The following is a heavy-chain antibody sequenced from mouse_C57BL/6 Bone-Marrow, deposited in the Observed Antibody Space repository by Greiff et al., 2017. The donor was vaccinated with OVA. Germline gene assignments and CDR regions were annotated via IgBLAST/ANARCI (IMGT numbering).Heavy chain of an antibody. Sequence: VQLKESGGGLVQSGRSLRLSCATSGFTFSDFYMEWVRQAPGKGLEWIAASRNKANAYTTAYSASVKGRFIVSRDTSQSILSLQMNALIAEDTAIDYCARAPYYYGSSDWYFDVWGTGTTVTVSS. CDR1: GFTFSDFY. D-gene: IGHD1-1*01. CDR3: ARAPYYYGSSDWYFDV. J-gene: IGHJ1*03. V-gene: IGHV7-1*01. CDR2: SRNKANAYTT.